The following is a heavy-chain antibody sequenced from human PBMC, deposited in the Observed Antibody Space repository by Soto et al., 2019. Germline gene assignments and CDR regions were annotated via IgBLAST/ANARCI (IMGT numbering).Heavy chain of an antibody. Sequence: GGSLRLSCSASGFTFSDFEMYWVRQAPGKGLDWVSFISYDGSNQYYAGSVKGRFTVSRDNSKNTLFLLMNSLRPEDTAVYFCARRPRPPPRFDYRGPGPLVTVFS. CDR1: GFTFSDFE. CDR3: ARRPRPPPRFDY. CDR2: ISYDGSNQ. V-gene: IGHV3-30-3*01. J-gene: IGHJ4*02.